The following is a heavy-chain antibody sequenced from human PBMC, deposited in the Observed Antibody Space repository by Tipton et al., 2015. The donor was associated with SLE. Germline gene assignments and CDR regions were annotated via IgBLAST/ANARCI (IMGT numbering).Heavy chain of an antibody. V-gene: IGHV4-31*03. CDR1: GGSVSSSSSY. CDR3: AIDYGGNHRAFDI. CDR2: IYYSGGT. J-gene: IGHJ3*02. D-gene: IGHD4-23*01. Sequence: TLSLTCTVSGGSVSSSSSYWGWIRQPPGKGLEWIGHIYYSGGTYYNPSLKSRVNISVDTSKNQFSLKLNSVTAADTAVYYCAIDYGGNHRAFDIWGQGTMVTVSS.